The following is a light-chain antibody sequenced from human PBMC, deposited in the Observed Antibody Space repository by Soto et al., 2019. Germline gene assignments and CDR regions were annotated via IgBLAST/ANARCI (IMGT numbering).Light chain of an antibody. J-gene: IGLJ2*01. CDR2: DVD. CDR3: SSYTGSSTVI. CDR1: SSDVGGYNY. Sequence: QSVLTQPASISGSPGQSITISCTGTSSDVGGYNYVSWYQQNPGKAPKLMIYDVDNRPSGVSNRFSGSKSGKTASLTVSGLQAEDEADYYCSSYTGSSTVIFGGGTKLTVL. V-gene: IGLV2-14*03.